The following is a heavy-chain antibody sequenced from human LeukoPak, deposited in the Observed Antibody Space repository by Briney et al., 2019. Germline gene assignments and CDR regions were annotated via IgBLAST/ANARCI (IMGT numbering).Heavy chain of an antibody. CDR1: GFTVSSND. CDR2: IGTAGDT. J-gene: IGHJ4*02. D-gene: IGHD4-17*01. CDR3: ARDSGYGDYAFDY. V-gene: IGHV3-13*01. Sequence: GGSLRLSCAASGFTVSSNDMHWVRHATGKGLEWVSAIGTAGDTYYPGTVKGRFTISRENAKNSLYPQMNSLRAEDTAVYYCARDSGYGDYAFDYWGQGTLVTVSS.